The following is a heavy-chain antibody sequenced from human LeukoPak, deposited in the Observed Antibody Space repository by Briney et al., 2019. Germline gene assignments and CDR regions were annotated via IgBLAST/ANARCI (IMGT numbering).Heavy chain of an antibody. D-gene: IGHD2-15*01. V-gene: IGHV1-69*04. Sequence: SVKVSCKASGGTFSSYAISWVRQAPGQGLEWMGRIIPIFGIANYAQKFQGRVTITADKSTSTAYMELSSLRSEDTAVYYCASNVVSAFDIGGQGTTVTVSS. J-gene: IGHJ3*02. CDR3: ASNVVSAFDI. CDR2: IIPIFGIA. CDR1: GGTFSSYA.